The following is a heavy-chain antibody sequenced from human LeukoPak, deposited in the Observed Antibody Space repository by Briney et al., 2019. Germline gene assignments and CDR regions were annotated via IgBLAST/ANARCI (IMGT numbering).Heavy chain of an antibody. CDR3: ARGGYGSATYYNNFDY. J-gene: IGHJ4*02. CDR1: GFNVSSNY. CDR2: IYIGGST. Sequence: PGGSLRLSCAASGFNVSSNYMTWVRQASGKGLEWVSVIYIGGSTYYADSVKGRFTISRDNSRNTLYLQMNSLRTEDTAVYYCARGGYGSATYYNNFDYWGQGTLVTVSS. V-gene: IGHV3-53*01. D-gene: IGHD3-10*01.